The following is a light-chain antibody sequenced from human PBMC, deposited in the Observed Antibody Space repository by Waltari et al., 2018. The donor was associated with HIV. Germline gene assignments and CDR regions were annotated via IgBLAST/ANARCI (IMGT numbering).Light chain of an antibody. CDR1: SSDVGGYNY. CDR3: CSYAGSYTFG. V-gene: IGLV2-11*01. J-gene: IGLJ3*02. CDR2: DVT. Sequence: QSALTQPRSVSGSPGQSVTISCPGTSSDVGGYNYVSWYQQHPGKAPKLMMYDVTMRPSGVPDRCAGSKSGNPASLTISGLQAEDEADYYCCSYAGSYTFGFGGGTKLTVL.